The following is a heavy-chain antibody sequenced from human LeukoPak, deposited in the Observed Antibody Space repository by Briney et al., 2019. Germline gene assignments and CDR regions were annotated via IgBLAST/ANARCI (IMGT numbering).Heavy chain of an antibody. CDR1: GGSFSGYY. V-gene: IGHV4-34*01. CDR2: INHSGST. D-gene: IGHD6-13*01. CDR3: ARGYSSSWPNDY. Sequence: SETLSLTCAVYGGSFSGYYWSWIRQPPGKGLEWIGEINHSGSTNYKPSLKSRVTISVDTSKNQFSLKLSSVTAADTAVYYCARGYSSSWPNDYWGQGTLVTVSS. J-gene: IGHJ4*02.